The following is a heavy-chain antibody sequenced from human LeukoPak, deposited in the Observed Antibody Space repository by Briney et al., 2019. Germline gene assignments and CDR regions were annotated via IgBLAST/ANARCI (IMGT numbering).Heavy chain of an antibody. CDR2: IYYSGNT. V-gene: IGHV4-61*01. CDR1: GDSVSSGSHY. CDR3: ARLLYYYDSSIYQRYFDY. Sequence: SETLSLTCTVSGDSVSSGSHYWSWIRQPPGKGLEWIGYIYYSGNTNYNPSLQSRVTLSVDTSKKQFSLKLSSVTAADTAVYYCARLLYYYDSSIYQRYFDYWGQGTLVTVSS. J-gene: IGHJ4*02. D-gene: IGHD3-22*01.